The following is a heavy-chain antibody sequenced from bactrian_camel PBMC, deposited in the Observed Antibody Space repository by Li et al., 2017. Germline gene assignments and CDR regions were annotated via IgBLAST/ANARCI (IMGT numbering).Heavy chain of an antibody. CDR2: VTKGGETT. CDR3: ATTRRLYGGPGLDYNY. J-gene: IGHJ4*01. Sequence: QLVESGGGLVQPGGSLRLSCAASGFTFSAYWMYWVGQAPGKGLEWVSSVTKGGETTGYADSVKGRFTISRDNAKNTVYLLMNSLKPEDTALYYCATTRRLYGGPGLDYNYWGQGTQVTVS. CDR1: GFTFSAYW. D-gene: IGHD2*01. V-gene: IGHV3S25*01.